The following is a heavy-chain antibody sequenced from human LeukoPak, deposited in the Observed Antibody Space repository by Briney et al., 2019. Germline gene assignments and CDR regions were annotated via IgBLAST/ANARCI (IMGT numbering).Heavy chain of an antibody. J-gene: IGHJ3*02. D-gene: IGHD3-3*01. V-gene: IGHV4-30-4*08. CDR1: GGSISSDNSY. CDR2: IYYSGST. CDR3: ARANYDFWSALGTFDI. Sequence: SQTLSLTCTVSGGSISSDNSYWSWIRQPPGKGLEWIGYIYYSGSTHYNPSLKSRVTISVDTSKNQFSLKVSSVTAADTAVYYCARANYDFWSALGTFDIWGQGTMVTVSS.